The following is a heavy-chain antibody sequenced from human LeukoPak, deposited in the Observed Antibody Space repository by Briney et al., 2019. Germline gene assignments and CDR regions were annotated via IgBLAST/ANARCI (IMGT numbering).Heavy chain of an antibody. J-gene: IGHJ5*02. CDR1: GGSFSGYY. V-gene: IGHV4-59*10. D-gene: IGHD6-13*01. Sequence: SETLSLTCAVYGGSFSGYYWSWIRQPPGKGLEWIGRIYTSGSTNYNPSLKSRVTMSVDTSKNQFSLKLSSVTAADTAVYYCARLISGAAAGANWFDPWGQGTLVTVSS. CDR3: ARLISGAAAGANWFDP. CDR2: IYTSGST.